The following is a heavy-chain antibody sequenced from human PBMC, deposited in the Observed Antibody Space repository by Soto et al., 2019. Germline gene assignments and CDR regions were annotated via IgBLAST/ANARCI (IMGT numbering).Heavy chain of an antibody. D-gene: IGHD7-27*01. CDR3: ARRWGRTFDY. J-gene: IGHJ4*02. V-gene: IGHV4-59*08. CDR1: GGSFSSISNHY. CDR2: ISYSGST. Sequence: PSETLSLTCTFSGGSFSSISNHYCSWIRQPPGKGLEWIGYISYSGSTNYNPSLKSRVTISVDTSKNQFSLKLSSVTAADTAVYYCARRWGRTFDYWGQGTLVTVSS.